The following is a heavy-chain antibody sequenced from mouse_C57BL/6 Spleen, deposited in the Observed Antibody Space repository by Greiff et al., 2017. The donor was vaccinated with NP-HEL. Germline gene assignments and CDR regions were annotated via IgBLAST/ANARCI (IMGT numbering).Heavy chain of an antibody. D-gene: IGHD2-4*01. CDR3: ARDDYNYYFDY. CDR2: ISYDGSN. CDR1: GYSITSGYY. Sequence: EVKLQESGPGLVKPSQSLSLTCSVTGYSITSGYYWNWIRQFPGNKLEWMGYISYDGSNNYNPSLKNRISITRDTSKNQFFLKLNSVTTEDTATYYCARDDYNYYFDYWGQGTTLTVSS. J-gene: IGHJ2*01. V-gene: IGHV3-6*01.